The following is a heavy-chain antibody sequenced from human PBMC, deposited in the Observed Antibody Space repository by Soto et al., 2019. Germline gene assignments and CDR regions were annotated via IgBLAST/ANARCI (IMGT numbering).Heavy chain of an antibody. V-gene: IGHV3-9*01. J-gene: IGHJ6*03. Sequence: EVQLVESGGGLVQPGRSLRLSCAASGFTFDDYAMHWVRQAPGKGLEWVSGISWNSGSIGYADSVKGRFTISRDNAKNSLYLQMNSLRAEDTVLYYCAKSATTRNYYYYMDVWGKGTTVTVSS. CDR1: GFTFDDYA. D-gene: IGHD4-17*01. CDR2: ISWNSGSI. CDR3: AKSATTRNYYYYMDV.